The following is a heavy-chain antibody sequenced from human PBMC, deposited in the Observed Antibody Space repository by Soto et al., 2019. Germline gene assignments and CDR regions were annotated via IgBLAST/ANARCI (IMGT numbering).Heavy chain of an antibody. CDR1: GFTFSSYG. J-gene: IGHJ6*02. D-gene: IGHD6-13*01. CDR2: ISYDGSNK. CDR3: AKDVVYSSSWYYYYYGMDV. V-gene: IGHV3-30*18. Sequence: GGSLRLSCAASGFTFSSYGMHWVRQAPGKGLEWVAVISYDGSNKYYADSVKGRFTISRDNSKNTLYLQMNSLRAEDTAVYYCAKDVVYSSSWYYYYYGMDVWGQGTTVTVSS.